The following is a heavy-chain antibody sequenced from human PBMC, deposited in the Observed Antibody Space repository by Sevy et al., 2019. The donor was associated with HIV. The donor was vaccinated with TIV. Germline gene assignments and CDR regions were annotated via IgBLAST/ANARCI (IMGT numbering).Heavy chain of an antibody. CDR1: VFTFSSYW. Sequence: GGSLRLSCAASVFTFSSYWMSWVRQAPGKGLEWVANIKDDGNEKYYVDSLEGRFTISRDNAKNSLYLQMNSLRAEDTAVYYCARDPYYDAFDLWGQGTMVTVSS. J-gene: IGHJ3*01. D-gene: IGHD1-26*01. CDR3: ARDPYYDAFDL. V-gene: IGHV3-7*01. CDR2: IKDDGNEK.